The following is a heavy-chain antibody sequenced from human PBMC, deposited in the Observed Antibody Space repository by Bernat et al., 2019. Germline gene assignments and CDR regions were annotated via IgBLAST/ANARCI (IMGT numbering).Heavy chain of an antibody. Sequence: GKAGAEGKKPGAAGKVSCKASGYTFTSYGISWVRQAPGQGLEWMGWISAYNGNTNYAQKLQGRVTMTTDTSTSTAYMELRSLRSDDTAVYYCARDKWLRFVPPFDYWGQGTLVTVSS. D-gene: IGHD5-12*01. V-gene: IGHV1-18*01. CDR1: GYTFTSYG. CDR3: ARDKWLRFVPPFDY. J-gene: IGHJ4*02. CDR2: ISAYNGNT.